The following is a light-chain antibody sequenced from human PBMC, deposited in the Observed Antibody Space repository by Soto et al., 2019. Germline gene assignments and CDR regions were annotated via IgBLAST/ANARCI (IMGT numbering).Light chain of an antibody. V-gene: IGKV3-20*01. CDR3: QQYGSSPRT. CDR1: QSVSSSY. CDR2: GAS. Sequence: EIVLTQSPGTLSLSPGERATLSCRASQSVSSSYLAWYQQKPGLAPRFLIYGASSRATGIPDRFSGSGSGTDFTLIISRLEPEDFAVYYCQQYGSSPRTFGQGTKVEIK. J-gene: IGKJ1*01.